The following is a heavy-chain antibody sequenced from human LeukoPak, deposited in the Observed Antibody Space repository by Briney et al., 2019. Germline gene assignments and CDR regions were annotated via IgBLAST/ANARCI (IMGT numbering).Heavy chain of an antibody. CDR3: ARHGHHGDYDY. J-gene: IGHJ4*02. CDR1: GGSISINTYY. V-gene: IGHV4-39*01. D-gene: IGHD4-17*01. CDR2: IYYSGST. Sequence: SETLSLTCTVSGGSISINTYYWVWIRQPPGKGLEWIVSIYYSGSTYYHPSRKGRDTISVYTSKNQFSLKLSCVPAADTAVYHCARHGHHGDYDYWGQGTLVTVYS.